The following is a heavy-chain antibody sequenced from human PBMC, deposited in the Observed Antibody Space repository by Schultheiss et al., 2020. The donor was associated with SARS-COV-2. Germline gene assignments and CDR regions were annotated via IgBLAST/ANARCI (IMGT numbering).Heavy chain of an antibody. J-gene: IGHJ5*02. CDR2: ITSSGNTI. V-gene: IGHV3-48*04. Sequence: GGSLRLSCAASGFTFSSYSMNWVRQAPGKGLEWISYITSSGNTIYYADSVKGRFTISRDDAKNILYLQMNSLTVEDAAVYYCARANDYGDPTEDRNWFDPWGQGTLVTVSS. CDR1: GFTFSSYS. D-gene: IGHD4-17*01. CDR3: ARANDYGDPTEDRNWFDP.